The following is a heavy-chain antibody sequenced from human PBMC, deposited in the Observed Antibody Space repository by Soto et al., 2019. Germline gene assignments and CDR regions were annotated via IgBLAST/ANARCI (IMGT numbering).Heavy chain of an antibody. Sequence: ASETLSLTCTVSGGSMSRYYWSWIRQPPGKGLEWIGYTYYSGSTNYNPSLKSRVIISIDTPKNQFSLKLRFVTAADTAVYYCARNSYGGMTDYWGQGTLVTVSS. CDR1: GGSMSRYY. V-gene: IGHV4-59*08. D-gene: IGHD4-17*01. J-gene: IGHJ4*02. CDR2: TYYSGST. CDR3: ARNSYGGMTDY.